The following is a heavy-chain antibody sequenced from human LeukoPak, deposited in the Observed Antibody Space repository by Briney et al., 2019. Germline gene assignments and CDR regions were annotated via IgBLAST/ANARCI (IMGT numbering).Heavy chain of an antibody. CDR2: ISPGGGPT. Sequence: GGSLRLSCAGSGFPFSSHGMNWVRQAPGKGLEWVSGISPGGGPTYYADSVKGRFTISRDDSKNTAYLQMNSLKTEDTAVYYCTRPSQVGATKKSDYWGQGTLVTVSS. CDR1: GFPFSSHG. V-gene: IGHV3-23*01. D-gene: IGHD1-26*01. CDR3: TRPSQVGATKKSDY. J-gene: IGHJ4*02.